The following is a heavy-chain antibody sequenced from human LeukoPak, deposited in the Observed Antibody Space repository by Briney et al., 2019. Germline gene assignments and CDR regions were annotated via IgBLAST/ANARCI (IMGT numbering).Heavy chain of an antibody. D-gene: IGHD3-22*01. J-gene: IGHJ4*02. CDR3: ARVYDSSGYWSPFDY. V-gene: IGHV4-38-2*02. CDR2: IYHSGST. CDR1: GYSISSGYY. Sequence: SETLSLTCTVSGYSISSGYYWGWIRQPPGKGLEWIGSIYHSGSTYYNPSLKSRVTISVDTSKNQFSLKLSSVTAADTAVYYCARVYDSSGYWSPFDYWGQGTLVTVSS.